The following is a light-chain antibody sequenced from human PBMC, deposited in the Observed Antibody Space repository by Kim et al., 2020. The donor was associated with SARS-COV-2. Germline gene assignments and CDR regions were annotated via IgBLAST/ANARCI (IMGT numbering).Light chain of an antibody. V-gene: IGKV2-30*02. J-gene: IGKJ2*01. CDR3: MQGTHSYT. CDR1: QSLLHSDGNTY. CDR2: RVS. Sequence: DGVLTQSPLSLPVILGQPASMSCRSSQSLLHSDGNTYLNWFQQRPGQSPRRLIYRVSNRDSGVPDRFIGSGSGTEFTLIISRVEAEDVGIYYCMQGTHSYTFGQGTKLEI.